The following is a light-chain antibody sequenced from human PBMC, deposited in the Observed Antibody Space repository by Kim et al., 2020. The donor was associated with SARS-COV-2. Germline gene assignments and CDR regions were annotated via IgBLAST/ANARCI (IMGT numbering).Light chain of an antibody. J-gene: IGKJ1*01. V-gene: IGKV3-20*01. CDR2: GAS. CDR3: QQYGSSPGT. Sequence: EIVLTQSPGTLSLSPGERATLSCMASQSVSSGYLAWYQHKPGQAPRLLIYGASSRATGIPDRFSGSGSGTDFTLTISRLEPEDFAVYYCQQYGSSPGTFGQGTKVDIK. CDR1: QSVSSGY.